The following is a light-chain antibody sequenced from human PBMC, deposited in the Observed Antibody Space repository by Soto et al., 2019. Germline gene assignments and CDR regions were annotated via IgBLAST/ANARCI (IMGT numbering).Light chain of an antibody. CDR3: QSYDGTLSGSYV. CDR2: GSS. V-gene: IGLV1-40*01. Sequence: QSVLTQPPSVSGAPGQRVTISCTGSSSNIGAGYDVHWYQQLPGTAPKLLIYGSSNRPSGVPVRFSGSKSGTSASLAITGLQAEDEADYYCQSYDGTLSGSYVFGIGTKVTVL. CDR1: SSNIGAGYD. J-gene: IGLJ1*01.